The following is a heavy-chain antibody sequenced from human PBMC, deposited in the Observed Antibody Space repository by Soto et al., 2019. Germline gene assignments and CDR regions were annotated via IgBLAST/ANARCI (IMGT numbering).Heavy chain of an antibody. CDR2: ISDSGYNA. D-gene: IGHD2-2*01. J-gene: IGHJ4*02. CDR1: GHIFKLFG. V-gene: IGHV3-23*01. Sequence: GGSLRLSCAASGHIFKLFGMSWVRQAPGKGLEWVSRISDSGYNAYYADSVKGRFTISRDNSKKMLYLEMDSLRVEDTALYYCAQEGSTYQLRYWGQGTLVTVSS. CDR3: AQEGSTYQLRY.